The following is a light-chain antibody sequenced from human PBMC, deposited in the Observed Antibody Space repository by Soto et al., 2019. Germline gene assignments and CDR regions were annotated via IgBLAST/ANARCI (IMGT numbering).Light chain of an antibody. Sequence: EIVLTQSPGTLSLSPGERATLSCRASQSVSSSYLAWYQQKPGQAPRLLIYGASSRANGIPDRFSGSGSGTDFTLTISRLEPEDFAVYYCQQYGSSPSSLTFGGGTKVEIK. CDR2: GAS. J-gene: IGKJ4*01. V-gene: IGKV3-20*01. CDR3: QQYGSSPSSLT. CDR1: QSVSSSY.